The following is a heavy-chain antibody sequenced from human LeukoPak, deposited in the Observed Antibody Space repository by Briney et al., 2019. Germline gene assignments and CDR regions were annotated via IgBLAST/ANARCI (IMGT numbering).Heavy chain of an antibody. V-gene: IGHV1-18*01. Sequence: GASVKVSCKASGYTFTSYGISWVRQAPGQGLEWMGWISAYNGNTNYAQKLQGRVTMTTDTSTSTAYMELRSLRSDDTAVYYCARDPHSIRLWSYYYYGMDVWGQGTTVTVSS. J-gene: IGHJ6*02. D-gene: IGHD5-18*01. CDR1: GYTFTSYG. CDR2: ISAYNGNT. CDR3: ARDPHSIRLWSYYYYGMDV.